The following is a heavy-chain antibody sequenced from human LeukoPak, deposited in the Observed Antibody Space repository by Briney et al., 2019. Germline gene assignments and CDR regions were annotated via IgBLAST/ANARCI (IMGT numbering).Heavy chain of an antibody. CDR2: IYYSGST. CDR3: ARHDYGVITSDY. J-gene: IGHJ4*02. Sequence: PSETLSLICTVSGGSISSSSYYWGWIRQPPGKGLEWIGSIYYSGSTYYNPSLKSRVTISVDTSKNQLSLKLSSVTAADTAVYYRARHDYGVITSDYWGQGTLVTVSS. CDR1: GGSISSSSYY. D-gene: IGHD4-17*01. V-gene: IGHV4-39*01.